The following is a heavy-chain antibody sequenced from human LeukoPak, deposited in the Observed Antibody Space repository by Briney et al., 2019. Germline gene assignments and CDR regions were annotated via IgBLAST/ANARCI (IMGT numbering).Heavy chain of an antibody. V-gene: IGHV3-43*02. CDR1: GFTFGDYA. CDR2: IRGDGRTT. CDR3: AKDAVAGTWLHY. D-gene: IGHD6-19*01. J-gene: IGHJ4*02. Sequence: GGSLRLSCAASGFTFGDYAMHWVRQAPGKGLEWDSLIRGDGRTTSYAGSVRGRFTISRDNSKNSLYLQMSSLRGEDTAMYYCAKDAVAGTWLHYWGQGTLVTVSS.